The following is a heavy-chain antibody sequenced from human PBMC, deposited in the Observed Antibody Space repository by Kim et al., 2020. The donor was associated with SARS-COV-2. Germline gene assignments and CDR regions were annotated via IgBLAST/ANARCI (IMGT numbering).Heavy chain of an antibody. V-gene: IGHV3-74*01. CDR3: ARGDEQQLVRNYYYYGMDV. J-gene: IGHJ6*02. D-gene: IGHD6-13*01. Sequence: GGSLRLSCAASGFTFSSYWMHWVRQAPGKGLVWVSRINSDGSSTSYADSVKGRFTISRDNAKNTLYLQMNSLRAEDTAVYYCARGDEQQLVRNYYYYGMDVWGQVTTVTVSS. CDR1: GFTFSSYW. CDR2: INSDGSST.